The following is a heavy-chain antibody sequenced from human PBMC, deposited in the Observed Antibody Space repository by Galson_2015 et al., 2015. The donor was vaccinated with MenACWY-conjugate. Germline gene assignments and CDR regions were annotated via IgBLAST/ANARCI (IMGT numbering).Heavy chain of an antibody. Sequence: SVKVSCKASGGTFSSYAISWVRQAPGQGLEWMGGVIPIFGTANYAQKFQGRVTITADESTSTAYMELSSLRSEDTAVYYCAFQRGDGSQWGPFDYWGQGTLATVSS. CDR2: VIPIFGTA. CDR1: GGTFSSYA. V-gene: IGHV1-69*13. CDR3: AFQRGDGSQWGPFDY. D-gene: IGHD5-24*01. J-gene: IGHJ4*02.